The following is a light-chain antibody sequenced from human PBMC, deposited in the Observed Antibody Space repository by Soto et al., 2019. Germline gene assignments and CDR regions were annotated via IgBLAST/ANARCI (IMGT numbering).Light chain of an antibody. J-gene: IGKJ3*01. V-gene: IGKV1-5*03. CDR1: QSISSW. Sequence: DIQMTQSPSTLSVSVGDRVTITCRASQSISSWLAWYQQKPGKAPKRLIYKASSLESGVPSRFSGSGSGTEFTLTISSLQPDDFATYYCQQSGAFGPGTKVDIK. CDR2: KAS. CDR3: QQSGA.